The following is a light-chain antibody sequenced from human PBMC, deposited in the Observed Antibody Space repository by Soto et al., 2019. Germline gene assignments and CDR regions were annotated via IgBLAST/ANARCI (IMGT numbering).Light chain of an antibody. CDR3: YSYAGNSRV. J-gene: IGLJ1*01. Sequence: QSVLTHPPSASWSPGQSVTISCTGTSSDIGGYNYVSWYQQHPGKAPKLMIYEVTKRPSGVPDRFSGSESGNTASLTVSGLLAEDEADYYCYSYAGNSRVFGTGTKVTXL. CDR2: EVT. CDR1: SSDIGGYNY. V-gene: IGLV2-8*01.